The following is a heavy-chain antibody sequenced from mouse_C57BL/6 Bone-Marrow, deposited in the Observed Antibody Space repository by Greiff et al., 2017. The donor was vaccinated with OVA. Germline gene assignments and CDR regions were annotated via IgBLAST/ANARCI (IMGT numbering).Heavy chain of an antibody. D-gene: IGHD1-1*01. CDR2: ISNGGGST. J-gene: IGHJ1*03. V-gene: IGHV5-12*01. Sequence: EVQRVESGGGLVQPGGSLKLSCAASGFTFSDYYMYWVRQTPEKRLEWVAYISNGGGSTYYPDTVKGRFTISRDNAKNTLYLQMSRLKSEDTAMYYCARTDYGSPYWYFDVWGTGTTVTVSS. CDR1: GFTFSDYY. CDR3: ARTDYGSPYWYFDV.